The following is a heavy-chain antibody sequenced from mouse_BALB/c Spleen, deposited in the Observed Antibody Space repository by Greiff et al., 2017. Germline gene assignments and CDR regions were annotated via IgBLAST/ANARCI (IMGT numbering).Heavy chain of an antibody. D-gene: IGHD2-14*01. Sequence: EVKVVESGGGLVQPGGSMKLSCVASGFTFSNYWMNWVRQSPEKGLEWVAEIRLKSNNYATHYAESVKGRFTISRDDSKSSVYLQMNNLRAEDTGIYYCREYDGYFDVWGAGTTVTVSS. V-gene: IGHV6-6*02. CDR2: IRLKSNNYAT. CDR3: REYDGYFDV. J-gene: IGHJ1*01. CDR1: GFTFSNYW.